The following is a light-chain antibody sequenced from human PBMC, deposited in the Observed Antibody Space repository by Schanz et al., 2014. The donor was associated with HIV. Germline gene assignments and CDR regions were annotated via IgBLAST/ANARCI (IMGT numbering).Light chain of an antibody. J-gene: IGKJ1*01. CDR1: QTVSSNS. V-gene: IGKV3-20*01. CDR2: SAS. Sequence: EIVLTQSPVILSLSPGERATLSCRASQTVSSNSLGWYQQKRGQVPRLLIYSASRRANGIPDRFSGSGSGTDFTLTISRLEPEDFATYYCQQYKSYSRTFGQGTKVEIK. CDR3: QQYKSYSRT.